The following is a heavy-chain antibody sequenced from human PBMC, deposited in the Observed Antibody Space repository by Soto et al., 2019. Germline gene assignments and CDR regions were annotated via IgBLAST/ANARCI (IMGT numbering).Heavy chain of an antibody. CDR3: AKDQGSSWYEIDY. D-gene: IGHD6-13*01. J-gene: IGHJ4*02. CDR2: VHYSGST. V-gene: IGHV4-39*02. CDR1: DGPLRSNIYY. Sequence: PLQTKSLTNTVSDGPLRSNIYYCGCLRQPPGKGLEWIATVHYSGSTYYTPSLKNRVTISADTSKNQFSLRLNSVTAADTAVYYCAKDQGSSWYEIDYWGQGTLVTVSS.